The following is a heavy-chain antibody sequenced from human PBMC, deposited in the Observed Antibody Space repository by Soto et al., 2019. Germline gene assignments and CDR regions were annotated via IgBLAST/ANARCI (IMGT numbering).Heavy chain of an antibody. V-gene: IGHV3-48*01. CDR1: GFTFSRNI. CDR2: ISSSSRTI. J-gene: IGHJ5*02. Sequence: PGGSLRLSCGASGFTFSRNIMNWVFQAPGKGLEWVSYISSSSRTIYCADSVKGRFTISRDNAKNSLYLQMNSLRAEDTAVYYCAREWDGDGYNSGWFDPWGHGTLVTV. D-gene: IGHD5-12*01. CDR3: AREWDGDGYNSGWFDP.